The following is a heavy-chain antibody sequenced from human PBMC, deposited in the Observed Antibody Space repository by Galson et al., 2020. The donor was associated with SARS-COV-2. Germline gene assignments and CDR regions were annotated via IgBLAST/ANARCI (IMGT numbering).Heavy chain of an antibody. CDR3: ARAMVQGVIIPYFDY. CDR1: GGTFSSYA. Sequence: SVKVSCKASGGTFSSYAISWVRQAPGQGLEWMGGIIPIFGTANYAQKFQGRVTITADKSTSTAYMELSSLRSEDTAVYYCARAMVQGVIIPYFDYWGQGTLVTVSS. D-gene: IGHD3-10*01. CDR2: IIPIFGTA. J-gene: IGHJ4*02. V-gene: IGHV1-69*06.